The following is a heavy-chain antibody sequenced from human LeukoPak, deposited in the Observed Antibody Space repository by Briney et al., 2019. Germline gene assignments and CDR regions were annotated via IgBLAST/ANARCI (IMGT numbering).Heavy chain of an antibody. CDR1: GASISGHY. J-gene: IGHJ3*02. Sequence: SETLSLTCTVSGASISGHYLTWLRQPPGKGLEWIGYISHIGSTNYNPSLKSRVTISVDTSKNQFSLKLASVTAADTAVYYCARDRISINALDMWGQGTMVTVSS. D-gene: IGHD1-14*01. CDR3: ARDRISINALDM. CDR2: ISHIGST. V-gene: IGHV4-59*11.